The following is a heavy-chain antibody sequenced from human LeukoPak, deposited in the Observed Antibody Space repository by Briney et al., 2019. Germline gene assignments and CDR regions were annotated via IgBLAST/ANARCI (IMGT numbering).Heavy chain of an antibody. CDR1: GFTFSSYW. Sequence: PGGSLRLSCAASGFTFSSYWMSWVRQAPGKGLEWVANIKYDGSEKYYVDSVKGRFTISRDNAKNSLYLQMNSLRAEDTAVYYCARAPPRRWLQRPQGYFDYWGQGTLVTVSS. CDR3: ARAPPRRWLQRPQGYFDY. V-gene: IGHV3-7*01. CDR2: IKYDGSEK. J-gene: IGHJ4*02. D-gene: IGHD5-24*01.